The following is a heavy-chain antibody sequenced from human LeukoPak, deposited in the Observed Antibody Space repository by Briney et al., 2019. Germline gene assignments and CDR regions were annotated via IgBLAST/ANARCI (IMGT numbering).Heavy chain of an antibody. CDR3: ARGADDYGAKRGGVDY. D-gene: IGHD4-17*01. V-gene: IGHV1-2*02. Sequence: ASVKVSCKASGYTFTGYYMHWVRQAPGQGLEWMGWINPNSGGTNYAQKFQGRVTMTRDTSISTAYMELSSLRSEDTAVYYCARGADDYGAKRGGVDYWGQGTLVTVSS. CDR1: GYTFTGYY. J-gene: IGHJ4*02. CDR2: INPNSGGT.